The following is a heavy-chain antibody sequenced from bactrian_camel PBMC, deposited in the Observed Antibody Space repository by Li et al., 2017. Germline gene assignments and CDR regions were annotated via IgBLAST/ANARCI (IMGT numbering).Heavy chain of an antibody. CDR3: AAHGYSWSWVY. CDR1: QSTYRSIC. CDR2: IDSNGVT. D-gene: IGHD1*01. J-gene: IGHJ4*01. Sequence: HVQLVESGGGSVQAGGSLTLSCTASQSTYRSICMAWFRQAPGAKRETVATIDSNGVTKVADSVKGRFAISRDNAKATLTLQMTSLKSEDTALYYCAAHGYSWSWVYWGQGTQVTVS. V-gene: IGHV3S53*01.